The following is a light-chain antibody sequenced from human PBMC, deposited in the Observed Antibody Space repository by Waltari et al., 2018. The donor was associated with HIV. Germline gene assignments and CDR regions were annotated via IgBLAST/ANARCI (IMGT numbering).Light chain of an antibody. CDR1: QSISSY. CDR3: QQSYSTPPLT. Sequence: DIQMTQTLSSLSASVADRVTITCRASQSISSYLNWYQQKPGKAPKLLIYAASSLQSGVPSRFSGSGSGTDFTLTISSLQPEDFATYYCQQSYSTPPLTFGGGTKVEIK. V-gene: IGKV1-39*01. CDR2: AAS. J-gene: IGKJ4*01.